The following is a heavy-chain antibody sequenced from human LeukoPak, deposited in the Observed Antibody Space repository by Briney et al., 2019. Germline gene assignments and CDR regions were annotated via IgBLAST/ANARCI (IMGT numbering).Heavy chain of an antibody. V-gene: IGHV3-21*01. CDR1: GFTFRSYT. CDR2: ISSSSTYM. CDR3: SRDISDDY. J-gene: IGHJ4*02. D-gene: IGHD1-26*01. Sequence: GGSLRLSCAASGFTFRSYTLDSVRQAPGRGLEWVSCISSSSTYMLYADSAKGRFTISRDTAKNSLYLQMNSLRAEDTAVYYCSRDISDDYWGQGTLVTVSS.